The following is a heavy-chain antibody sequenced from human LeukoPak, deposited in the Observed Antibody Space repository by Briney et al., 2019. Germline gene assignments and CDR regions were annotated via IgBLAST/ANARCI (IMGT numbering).Heavy chain of an antibody. J-gene: IGHJ3*02. CDR2: ISYTGTYI. Sequence: PGGSLRLSCAASAFSLNTYNMNWVRQAPGKGLEWVSSISYTGTYIYYADSVKGRFTISRDNAQNSLYLQMNSLRAEDTAVYYCARDPNGDYVGAFDILGQGTMVTVSS. D-gene: IGHD4-17*01. V-gene: IGHV3-21*04. CDR1: AFSLNTYN. CDR3: ARDPNGDYVGAFDI.